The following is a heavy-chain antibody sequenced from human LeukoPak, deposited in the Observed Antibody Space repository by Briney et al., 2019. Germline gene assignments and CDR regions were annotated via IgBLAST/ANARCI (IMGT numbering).Heavy chain of an antibody. CDR2: INLRGST. D-gene: IGHD5-12*01. CDR3: ARLSGYGLHYYYYMDV. CDR1: GGSFNDYY. V-gene: IGHV4-34*01. J-gene: IGHJ6*03. Sequence: SETLSLTCAVYGGSFNDYYWNWIRQPPGKGLEWIGEINLRGSTTYNPSLKSRVTISVDTSKNQFSLNLSSVTAADTAVYYCARLSGYGLHYYYYMDVWGKGTTVTVSS.